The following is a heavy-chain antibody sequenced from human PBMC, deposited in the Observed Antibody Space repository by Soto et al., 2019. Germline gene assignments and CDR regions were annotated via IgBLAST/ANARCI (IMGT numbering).Heavy chain of an antibody. V-gene: IGHV3-23*01. J-gene: IGHJ4*02. CDR3: AKDIRTLRFGELLFDY. CDR2: ISGSGGST. Sequence: GGSLRLSCAASGFTFSSYAMSWVRQAPGKGLEWVSAISGSGGSTYYADSVKGRFTISRDNSKNTLYLQMNSLRAEDTAVYYCAKDIRTLRFGELLFDYWGQGTLVTVSS. D-gene: IGHD3-10*01. CDR1: GFTFSSYA.